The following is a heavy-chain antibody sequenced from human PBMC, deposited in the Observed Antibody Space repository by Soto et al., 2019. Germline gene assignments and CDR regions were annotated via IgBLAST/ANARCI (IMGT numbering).Heavy chain of an antibody. V-gene: IGHV3-30-3*01. CDR3: AIATGDYVYQGMDV. J-gene: IGHJ6*02. D-gene: IGHD3-9*01. CDR2: ISYDVTDK. Sequence: GGSLRLSCAASGFTFSNYALHWVRQAPGTGLECVAVISYDVTDKYYADSVKGRFTISRDNSKNTLYLQMNSLRREDTAMYYCAIATGDYVYQGMDVWGQGTTVTVSS. CDR1: GFTFSNYA.